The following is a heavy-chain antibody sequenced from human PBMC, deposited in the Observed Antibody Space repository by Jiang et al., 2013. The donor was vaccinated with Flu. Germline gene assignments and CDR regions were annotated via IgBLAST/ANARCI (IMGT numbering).Heavy chain of an antibody. J-gene: IGHJ4*02. CDR3: ARGGIAARLLN. CDR1: GGSFSGYY. CDR2: INHSGST. D-gene: IGHD6-6*01. Sequence: LLKPSETLSLTCAVYGGSFSGYYWSWIRQPPGKGLEWIGEINHSGSTNYNPSLKSRVTISVDTSKNQFSLKLSSVTAADTAVYYCARGGIAARLLNWGQGTLVTVSS. V-gene: IGHV4-34*01.